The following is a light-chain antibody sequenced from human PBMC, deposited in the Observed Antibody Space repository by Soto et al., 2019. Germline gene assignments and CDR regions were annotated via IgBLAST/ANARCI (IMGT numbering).Light chain of an antibody. Sequence: QPVLTHPASVSGSPGQSSTISCTGTSSDVGTFNLVSWYQQHPGKAPKLLIFEVSNRPSGVSIRFSGSKSGNTASLTISGLQAEDEADYYCSSYSGASASSASYVFATGTKVTVL. CDR3: SSYSGASASSASYV. V-gene: IGLV2-23*02. CDR1: SSDVGTFNL. CDR2: EVS. J-gene: IGLJ1*01.